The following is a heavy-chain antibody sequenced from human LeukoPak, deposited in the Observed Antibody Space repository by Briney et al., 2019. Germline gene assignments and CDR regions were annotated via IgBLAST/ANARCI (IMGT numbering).Heavy chain of an antibody. CDR1: GGSISSYY. D-gene: IGHD1-26*01. CDR3: AGAVLVGVDY. Sequence: PSETLSLTCTVSGGSISSYYWSWIRQPPGKGLEWIGSIYYSGSTYYNPSLKSRVTISVDTSKNQFSLKLSSVTAADTAVYYCAGAVLVGVDYWGQGTLVTVSS. J-gene: IGHJ4*02. V-gene: IGHV4-59*12. CDR2: IYYSGST.